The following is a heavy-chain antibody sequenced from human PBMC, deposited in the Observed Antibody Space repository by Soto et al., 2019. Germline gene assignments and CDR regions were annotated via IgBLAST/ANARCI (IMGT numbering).Heavy chain of an antibody. V-gene: IGHV4-31*03. J-gene: IGHJ6*02. Sequence: SSETLSLTCTVSGGSISSGGYYWSWIRQHPGKGLEWIGYIYYSGSTYYNPSLKSRVTISVDTSKNQFSLKLSSVTAADTAVYYCARDVIDLVAVAPTYPPYYYGMDVWGQGTTVTVSS. CDR2: IYYSGST. CDR1: GGSISSGGYY. CDR3: ARDVIDLVAVAPTYPPYYYGMDV. D-gene: IGHD6-19*01.